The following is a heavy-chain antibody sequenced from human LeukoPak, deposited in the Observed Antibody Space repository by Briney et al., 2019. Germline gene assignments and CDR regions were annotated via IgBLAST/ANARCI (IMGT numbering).Heavy chain of an antibody. V-gene: IGHV3-30*03. Sequence: PGGSLRLSCAASGFTFSSYGMHWVRQAPGKGLEWVAVISYDGSNKYYADSVKGRFTISRDNSKNTLYLQMNSLRAEDTAVYYCARGDGYNYGFFDYWGQGTLVTVSS. D-gene: IGHD5-24*01. J-gene: IGHJ4*02. CDR1: GFTFSSYG. CDR2: ISYDGSNK. CDR3: ARGDGYNYGFFDY.